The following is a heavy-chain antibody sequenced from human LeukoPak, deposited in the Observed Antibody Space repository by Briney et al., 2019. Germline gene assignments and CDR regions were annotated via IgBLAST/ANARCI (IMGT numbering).Heavy chain of an antibody. D-gene: IGHD1-26*01. CDR3: ARDGEIHSGSWTVDY. CDR2: IKQHGTEK. Sequence: GGSLRLSCTASGIMFSGYWMSWVRQAPGKGLEWVANIKQHGTEKYYVDSVKGRFTISRDDAKNSLYLQMNSLRAEDTAVYYCARDGEIHSGSWTVDYWGQGTLVTVSS. CDR1: GIMFSGYW. V-gene: IGHV3-7*01. J-gene: IGHJ4*02.